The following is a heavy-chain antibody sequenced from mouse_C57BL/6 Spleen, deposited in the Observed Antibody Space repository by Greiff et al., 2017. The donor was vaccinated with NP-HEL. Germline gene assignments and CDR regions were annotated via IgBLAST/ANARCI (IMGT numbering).Heavy chain of an antibody. CDR3: APFYASSLDDAMDY. V-gene: IGHV1-9*01. CDR1: GYTFTGYW. Sequence: QVQLKESGAELMKPGASVKLSCKATGYTFTGYWIEWVKQRPGHGLEWIGEILPGSGSTNYNEKFKGKATFSADKSSNTAYMQLSSLTTEDSAIYYCAPFYASSLDDAMDYWGQGTSVTVSS. CDR2: ILPGSGST. D-gene: IGHD1-1*01. J-gene: IGHJ4*01.